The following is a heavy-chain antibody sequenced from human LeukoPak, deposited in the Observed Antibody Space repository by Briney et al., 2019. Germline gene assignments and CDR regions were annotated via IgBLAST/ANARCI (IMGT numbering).Heavy chain of an antibody. CDR1: GVTVSSNY. CDR2: INSDGTT. CDR3: TRDSTTWARSGY. J-gene: IGHJ4*02. D-gene: IGHD2/OR15-2a*01. Sequence: GGSLRLSCAVSGVTVSSNYMGWVRQAPGKGLEWISVINSDGTTYCADSVKGRFTASRDPSKNTLSLQMSSLRVEDTAIYYCTRDSTTWARSGYWGQGALVTVSS. V-gene: IGHV3-66*01.